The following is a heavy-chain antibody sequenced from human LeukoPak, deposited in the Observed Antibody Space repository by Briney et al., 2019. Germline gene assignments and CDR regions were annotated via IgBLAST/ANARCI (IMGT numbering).Heavy chain of an antibody. J-gene: IGHJ5*02. D-gene: IGHD3-3*01. CDR2: ISAYNGNT. CDR1: GYTFTSYG. Sequence: ASVKVSCKASGYTFTSYGISWVRQAPGQGLEWMGWISAYNGNTNYAQKLQSRVTMTTDTSTSTAYMELRSLRSDDTAVYYCARDNTVDFWSGYYPFDPWGQGTLVTVSS. CDR3: ARDNTVDFWSGYYPFDP. V-gene: IGHV1-18*01.